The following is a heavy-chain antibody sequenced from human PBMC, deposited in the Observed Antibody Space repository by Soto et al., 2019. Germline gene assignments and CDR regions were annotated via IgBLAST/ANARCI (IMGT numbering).Heavy chain of an antibody. CDR2: ISSSSTI. CDR1: GFTFSTYS. CDR3: ARERGSGWTFDY. D-gene: IGHD6-19*01. Sequence: PGGSLRLSCAASGFTFSTYSMNWVRQAPGKGLEWVSSISSSSTIYYADSVKGRFTISRDNVQNSLYLQMHSLRAEDTAVYYCARERGSGWTFDYSGQGTLVTVSS. V-gene: IGHV3-48*01. J-gene: IGHJ4*02.